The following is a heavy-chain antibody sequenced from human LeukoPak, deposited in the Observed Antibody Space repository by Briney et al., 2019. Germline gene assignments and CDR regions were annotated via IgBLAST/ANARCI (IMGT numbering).Heavy chain of an antibody. J-gene: IGHJ3*02. V-gene: IGHV4-39*07. CDR2: IYYSGST. CDR1: GGSISSSGYF. Sequence: PSETLSLTCTVSGGSISSSGYFWGWIRQPPGKGLEWIGSIYYSGSTYYNPSLKSRVTISVDTSKNQFSLKLSSVTAADTAVYYCASIVVVHDAFDIWGQGTMVTVSS. D-gene: IGHD3-22*01. CDR3: ASIVVVHDAFDI.